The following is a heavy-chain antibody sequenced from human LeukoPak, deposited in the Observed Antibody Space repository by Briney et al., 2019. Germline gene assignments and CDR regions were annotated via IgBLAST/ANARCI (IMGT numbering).Heavy chain of an antibody. D-gene: IGHD1-14*01. Sequence: SSTSETIYYADSVKGRFTISRDNAKNSLFLQMNSLRAEDTAVYYCARDEPPAWGQGTLVTVSS. CDR2: SSTSETI. V-gene: IGHV3-48*04. CDR3: ARDEPPA. J-gene: IGHJ5*02.